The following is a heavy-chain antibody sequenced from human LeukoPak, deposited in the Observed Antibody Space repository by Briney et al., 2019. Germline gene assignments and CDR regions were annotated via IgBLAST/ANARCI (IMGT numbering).Heavy chain of an antibody. D-gene: IGHD2-2*01. J-gene: IGHJ5*02. CDR2: IIPIFGTA. CDR3: ARGDIVVVPAAMGGGWFDP. Sequence: GASVKVSCKASGGTFSSYAISWVRQAPGQGLEWMGGIIPIFGTANYAQKFQGRVTITTGESTSTAYMELSSLRSEDTAVYYCARGDIVVVPAAMGGGWFDPWGQGTLVTVSS. CDR1: GGTFSSYA. V-gene: IGHV1-69*05.